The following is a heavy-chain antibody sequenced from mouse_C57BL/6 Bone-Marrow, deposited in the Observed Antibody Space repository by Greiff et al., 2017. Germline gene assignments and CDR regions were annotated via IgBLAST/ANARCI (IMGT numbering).Heavy chain of an antibody. Sequence: EVMLVESGGGLVQPGGSLSLSCAASGFTFTDYYMSWVRQPPGQALEWLGFIRNKANGYTTEYSAPVKGRFTISRDNSQSILYLQMNALRAEDSATYYCASDAPLTGTWGYFDVWGTGTTVTVSS. D-gene: IGHD4-1*01. CDR1: GFTFTDYY. CDR2: IRNKANGYTT. J-gene: IGHJ1*03. V-gene: IGHV7-3*01. CDR3: ASDAPLTGTWGYFDV.